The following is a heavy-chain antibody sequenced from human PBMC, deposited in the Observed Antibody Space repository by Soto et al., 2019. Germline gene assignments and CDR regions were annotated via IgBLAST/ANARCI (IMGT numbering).Heavy chain of an antibody. Sequence: QVQLVQSGAEVKKPGSSVKVSCKASGGTFSSYTISWVRQAPGQGLEWMGRIIPILGIANYAQKFQGRVTITADKSTSTAYMELSSLRSEDTAVYYCARDRYSSGWYYLDYWGQGTLVTVSS. V-gene: IGHV1-69*08. CDR2: IIPILGIA. CDR3: ARDRYSSGWYYLDY. J-gene: IGHJ4*02. D-gene: IGHD6-19*01. CDR1: GGTFSSYT.